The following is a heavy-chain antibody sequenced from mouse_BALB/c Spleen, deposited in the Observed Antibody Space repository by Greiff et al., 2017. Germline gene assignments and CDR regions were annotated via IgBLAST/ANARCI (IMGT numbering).Heavy chain of an antibody. D-gene: IGHD2-14*01. CDR3: ARGSYRYFDY. Sequence: VQLQQSAAELARPGASVKMSCKASGYTFTSYTMHWVKQRPGQGLEWIGYINPSSGYTEYNQKFKDKTTLTADKSSSTAYMQLSSLTSEDSAVYYCARGSYRYFDYWGQGTTLTVSS. CDR2: INPSSGYT. V-gene: IGHV1-4*02. J-gene: IGHJ2*01. CDR1: GYTFTSYT.